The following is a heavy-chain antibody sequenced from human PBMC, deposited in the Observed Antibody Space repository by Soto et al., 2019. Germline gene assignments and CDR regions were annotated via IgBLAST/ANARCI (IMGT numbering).Heavy chain of an antibody. V-gene: IGHV3-30*18. CDR3: AKDLQGHDDRSGYFLDYYYGMDV. CDR1: GFTFSSYG. CDR2: ISYDGTTK. J-gene: IGHJ6*02. D-gene: IGHD3-22*01. Sequence: PGGSLRLSCAAFGFTFSSYGRHWVRQSPGKGLEWVAVISYDGTTKYYADSVKGRFTICRDNSKNTLYLQLNSLSAEDKAVYHCAKDLQGHDDRSGYFLDYYYGMDVWGQGTTVTVSS.